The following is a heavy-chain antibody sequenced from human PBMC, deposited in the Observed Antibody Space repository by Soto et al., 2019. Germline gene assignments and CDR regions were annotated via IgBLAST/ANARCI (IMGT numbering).Heavy chain of an antibody. CDR1: GYSFTSYW. Sequence: GESLKISCKGSGYSFTSYWIGWVRQMPGKGLEWMGIIYPGDSDTRYSPSFQGQVTISADKSISTAYLQWSSLKASDTAMYYCAKLSPPPYGGYPQTRDNYYYYYGIHVSGPGTTLTV. J-gene: IGHJ6*02. D-gene: IGHD5-12*01. CDR2: IYPGDSDT. CDR3: AKLSPPPYGGYPQTRDNYYYYYGIHV. V-gene: IGHV5-51*01.